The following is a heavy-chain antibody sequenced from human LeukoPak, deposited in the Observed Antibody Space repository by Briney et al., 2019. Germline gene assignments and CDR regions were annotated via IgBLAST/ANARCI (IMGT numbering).Heavy chain of an antibody. J-gene: IGHJ4*02. D-gene: IGHD3-16*01. CDR3: ARGVGGLGADY. CDR1: GFTFSSYW. V-gene: IGHV3-7*01. Sequence: GGSLRLSCAASGFTFSSYWTSWVRQAPGKGLEWVANIKQDGSEKYYVDSVKGRFTISRDNAKNSLYLQMNSLRAEDTAVYYCARGVGGLGADYWGQGTLVTVSP. CDR2: IKQDGSEK.